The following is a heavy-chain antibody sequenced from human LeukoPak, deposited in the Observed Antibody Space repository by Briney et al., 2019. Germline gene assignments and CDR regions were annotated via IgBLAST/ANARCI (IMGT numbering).Heavy chain of an antibody. CDR2: IIPIFGTA. V-gene: IGHV1-69*05. Sequence: SVKVSCKASGGTFSSYAISWVRQAPGQGLEWMGGIIPIFGTANYAQKFQGRVTITTDESTSTAYMELSSLRSEDTAVYYCARGSRGFWSGYYSYYYMDVWGKGTTVTVSS. J-gene: IGHJ6*03. D-gene: IGHD3-3*01. CDR3: ARGSRGFWSGYYSYYYMDV. CDR1: GGTFSSYA.